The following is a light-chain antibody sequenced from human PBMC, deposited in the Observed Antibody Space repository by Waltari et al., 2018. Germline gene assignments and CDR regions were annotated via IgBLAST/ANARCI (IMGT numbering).Light chain of an antibody. V-gene: IGLV1-47*02. CDR1: GSNIGSNY. CDR3: AAWDDSLSSYV. CDR2: ANK. Sequence: QSVLAQPPSASGTPGQRITISCSGSGSNIGSNYVYWYQQLPGTAPKLLIFANKRRPSGVPDRFPASKSGSSAALAINGVRSDDEADYHCAAWDDSLSSYVFGSGTKVTVL. J-gene: IGLJ1*01.